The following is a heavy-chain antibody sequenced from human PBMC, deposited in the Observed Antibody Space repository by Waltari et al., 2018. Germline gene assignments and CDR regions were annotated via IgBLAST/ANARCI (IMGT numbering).Heavy chain of an antibody. CDR3: APSWGSYCSSTSCGRGDY. V-gene: IGHV3-21*01. J-gene: IGHJ4*02. D-gene: IGHD2-2*01. Sequence: EVQLVESGGGRVKPGGSLRLSCAASGFTFSSYSMNWVRQAHAKGLEWVSSISSRSSYIYYADSVKGRFTISRDNAKNSLYLQMNSLRAEDTAVYYCAPSWGSYCSSTSCGRGDYWGQGTLVTVSS. CDR2: ISSRSSYI. CDR1: GFTFSSYS.